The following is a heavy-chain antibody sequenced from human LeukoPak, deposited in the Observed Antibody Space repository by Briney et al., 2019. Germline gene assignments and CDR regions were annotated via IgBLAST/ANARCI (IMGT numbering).Heavy chain of an antibody. D-gene: IGHD3-22*01. V-gene: IGHV4-38-2*02. Sequence: KSSETLSLTCTVSGYSISSGYFWGWIRQTPGKGLEWIGSIYNSGSTYYNPSLKSRVTLSVDTSKNQFSLQLNSVTAADTAVYFCARDGPYDSGALHFWGQGTMVTVSS. CDR1: GYSISSGYF. CDR3: ARDGPYDSGALHF. CDR2: IYNSGST. J-gene: IGHJ3*01.